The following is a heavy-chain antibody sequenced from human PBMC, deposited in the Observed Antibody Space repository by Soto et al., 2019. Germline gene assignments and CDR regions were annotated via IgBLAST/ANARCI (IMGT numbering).Heavy chain of an antibody. J-gene: IGHJ6*02. Sequence: PWGSLRLSCSASVFIFNKYAMHWVRQAPGKGLEWVSGITWNSGNIGYADSVKGRFTISRDNAENSLYLQMNSLRPEDTALYYCAKDTGDSSGYYYYYYYGMDVWGQGTTVTVSS. CDR1: VFIFNKYA. CDR2: ITWNSGNI. CDR3: AKDTGDSSGYYYYYYYGMDV. V-gene: IGHV3-9*01. D-gene: IGHD3-22*01.